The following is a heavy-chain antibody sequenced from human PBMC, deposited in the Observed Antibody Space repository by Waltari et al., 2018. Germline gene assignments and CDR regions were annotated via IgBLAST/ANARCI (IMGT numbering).Heavy chain of an antibody. CDR1: GFTFVDYA. J-gene: IGHJ4*02. CDR2: ISWKSGSI. Sequence: EVQLVASGGGLVQPGRSLRLSCAASGFTFVDYAMHWVREPPGKGLEWVSGISWKSGSIGYADCVKGRFTISRDNAKNSLYLQMNSLRAEDTALYYCAKGRYDILTGPFDYWGQGTLVTVSS. D-gene: IGHD3-9*01. V-gene: IGHV3-9*01. CDR3: AKGRYDILTGPFDY.